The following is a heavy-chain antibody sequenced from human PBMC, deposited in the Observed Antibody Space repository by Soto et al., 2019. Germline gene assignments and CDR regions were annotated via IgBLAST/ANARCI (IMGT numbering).Heavy chain of an antibody. Sequence: GASVKVSCKSSCYTFTSYGISLVRQAPGQWLEWIGWISAYNGNTNYAQKLQGRVTMTTDTSTSTAYMELRSLRSDDTAVYYCAVTTVTTGEYYWGQGTLVTVSS. J-gene: IGHJ4*02. V-gene: IGHV1-18*01. CDR1: CYTFTSYG. CDR2: ISAYNGNT. CDR3: AVTTVTTGEYY. D-gene: IGHD4-17*01.